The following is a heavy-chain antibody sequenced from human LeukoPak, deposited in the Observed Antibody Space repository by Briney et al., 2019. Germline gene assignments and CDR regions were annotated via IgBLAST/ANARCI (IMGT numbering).Heavy chain of an antibody. CDR1: GFTFSSYS. Sequence: QTGGSLRLSCAASGFTFSSYSMNWVRQAPGKGLEWVSSISSSSSYIYYADSVKGRFTISRDNAKNSLYLQMNSLRAEDTAVYYCARGPAGVRGVIRFERWGQGTLVTVSS. V-gene: IGHV3-21*01. D-gene: IGHD3-10*01. J-gene: IGHJ4*02. CDR3: ARGPAGVRGVIRFER. CDR2: ISSSSSYI.